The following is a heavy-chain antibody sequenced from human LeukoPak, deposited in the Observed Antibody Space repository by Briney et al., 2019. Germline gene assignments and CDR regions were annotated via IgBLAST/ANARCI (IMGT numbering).Heavy chain of an antibody. D-gene: IGHD3-3*01. CDR2: IDNAGKT. V-gene: IGHV3-53*01. CDR3: ARDDTTNGYYELGY. CDR1: GFTVSTNY. Sequence: GGSLRLSCAASGFTVSTNYMSWVRQAPGKGLECVSVIDNAGKTYYANSVKGRFTISRDISKDMLYLQMSSLRADDTAVYYCARDDTTNGYYELGYWGQGTLVTVSS. J-gene: IGHJ4*02.